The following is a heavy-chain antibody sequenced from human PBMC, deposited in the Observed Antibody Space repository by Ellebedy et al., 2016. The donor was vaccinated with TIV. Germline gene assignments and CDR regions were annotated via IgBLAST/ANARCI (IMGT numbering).Heavy chain of an antibody. CDR2: IYYSGST. Sequence: SETLSLTXTVSGGSISSGGYYWSWIRQHPGKGLEWIGYIYYSGSTYYNPSLKSRVTISVDTSKNQFSLKLSSVTAADTAVYYCARGVLEWLVPQQRLEYYFDYWGQGTLVTVSS. J-gene: IGHJ4*02. CDR1: GGSISSGGYY. V-gene: IGHV4-31*03. D-gene: IGHD6-19*01. CDR3: ARGVLEWLVPQQRLEYYFDY.